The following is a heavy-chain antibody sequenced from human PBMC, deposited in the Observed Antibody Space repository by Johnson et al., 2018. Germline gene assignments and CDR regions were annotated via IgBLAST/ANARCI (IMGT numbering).Heavy chain of an antibody. D-gene: IGHD5-18*01. CDR2: MNPNSGNT. Sequence: QLVESGAEVKKPGASVKVSCKASGYTFTSYDINWVRQATGQGLEWMGWMNPNSGNTGYAQKFQGRVTLTRHTSISTAYMELSSLRSEDTAVYYCAREGRRDTAKFPFAIWGQGTMVTVAS. CDR1: GYTFTSYD. J-gene: IGHJ3*02. V-gene: IGHV1-8*01. CDR3: AREGRRDTAKFPFAI.